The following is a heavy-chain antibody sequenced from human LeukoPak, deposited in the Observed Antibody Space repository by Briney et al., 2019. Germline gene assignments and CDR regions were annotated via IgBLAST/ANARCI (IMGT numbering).Heavy chain of an antibody. CDR1: GFTFSSYW. Sequence: GGSLRLSCAASGFTFSSYWMSWVRQAPGKGLEWVANIKQDGSEKYYVDSVKGRFTISRDNAKNSLYLQMNSLRAEDTAVYYCARVARYSNYLGFDYYYYMDVWGKGTTVTVSS. V-gene: IGHV3-7*01. CDR2: IKQDGSEK. J-gene: IGHJ6*03. CDR3: ARVARYSNYLGFDYYYYMDV. D-gene: IGHD4-11*01.